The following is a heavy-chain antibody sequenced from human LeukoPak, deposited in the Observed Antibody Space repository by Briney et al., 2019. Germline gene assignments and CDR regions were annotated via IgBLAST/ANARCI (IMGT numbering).Heavy chain of an antibody. V-gene: IGHV5-10-1*01. CDR2: IDPSDSFT. Sequence: GESLKISCKGSGYSFTSYWISWVRQMPGKGLEWMGRIDPSDSFTNYSPSFQGHVTISADKSISTAYLQWSSLKASDTAMYYCARRDPSRDAFDIWGQGTMVTVSS. CDR1: GYSFTSYW. CDR3: ARRDPSRDAFDI. J-gene: IGHJ3*02.